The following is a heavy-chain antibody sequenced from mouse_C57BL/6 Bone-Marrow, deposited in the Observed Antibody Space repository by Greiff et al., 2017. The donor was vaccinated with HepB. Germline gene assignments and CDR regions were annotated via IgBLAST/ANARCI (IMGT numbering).Heavy chain of an antibody. V-gene: IGHV1-81*01. CDR2: IYPRSGNT. CDR1: GYTFTSYG. D-gene: IGHD1-1*01. J-gene: IGHJ2*01. Sequence: QVQLKQSGAELARPGASVKLSCKASGYTFTSYGISWVKQRTGQGLEWIGEIYPRSGNTYYNEKFKGKATLTADKSSSTAYMELRSLTSADSAVYFCAGPPISYYGSSYFDYWGQGTTLTVSS. CDR3: AGPPISYYGSSYFDY.